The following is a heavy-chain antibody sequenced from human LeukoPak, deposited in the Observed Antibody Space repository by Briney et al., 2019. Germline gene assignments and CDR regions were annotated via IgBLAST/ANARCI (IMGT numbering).Heavy chain of an antibody. CDR2: INHSGST. CDR3: ARRKVDGYKKYYFDY. D-gene: IGHD5-24*01. Sequence: SETLSLTCAVYGGSFSGYYWSWIRQPPGKGLEWIGEINHSGSTNYNPSLKSRVTISVDTSKNQFSLKLSSVTAADTAVYYCARRKVDGYKKYYFDYWGQGTLVTVSP. V-gene: IGHV4-34*01. CDR1: GGSFSGYY. J-gene: IGHJ4*02.